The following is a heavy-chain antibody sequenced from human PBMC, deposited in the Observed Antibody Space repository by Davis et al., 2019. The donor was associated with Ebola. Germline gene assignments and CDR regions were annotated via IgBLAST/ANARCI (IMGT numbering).Heavy chain of an antibody. V-gene: IGHV3-7*01. J-gene: IGHJ4*02. CDR3: ARDTTIAGGGQNY. Sequence: GGSLRLSCAASGFTFSTYWMSWVRQAPGKGPEWVTNIKEDGSDKYYEGSVKGRFTISRDNAKNSLYLQMNSLRVEDTAVYYCARDTTIAGGGQNYWGQGTLVTVSS. D-gene: IGHD6-13*01. CDR1: GFTFSTYW. CDR2: IKEDGSDK.